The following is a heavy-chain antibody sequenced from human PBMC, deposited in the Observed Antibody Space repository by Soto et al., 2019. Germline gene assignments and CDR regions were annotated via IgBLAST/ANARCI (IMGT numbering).Heavy chain of an antibody. CDR3: ARDHKVVRRLTKSGMDV. CDR1: AANFSSYA. Sequence: ASVKVSCKASAANFSSYAISWVRQAPGQGLEWMGGIIPIFGTANYAQKFQGRVTITADESTSTAYMELSSLRSEDTAVYYCARDHKVVRRLTKSGMDVWGQGTTVTVSS. CDR2: IIPIFGTA. V-gene: IGHV1-69*13. J-gene: IGHJ6*02. D-gene: IGHD3-10*01.